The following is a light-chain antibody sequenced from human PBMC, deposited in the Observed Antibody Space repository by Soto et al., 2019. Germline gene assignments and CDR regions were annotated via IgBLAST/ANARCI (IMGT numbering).Light chain of an antibody. CDR2: GAS. Sequence: EIVITQSPTTVSVSHGEKATLSCRASQNVLSNVAWYQQKPGQAPRLLTYGASTRATGIPARFTGYGSGTEFTLTIGSLQSEDFAVYYCQQYNNWPITFGQGTRLEI. CDR1: QNVLSN. J-gene: IGKJ5*01. V-gene: IGKV3-15*01. CDR3: QQYNNWPIT.